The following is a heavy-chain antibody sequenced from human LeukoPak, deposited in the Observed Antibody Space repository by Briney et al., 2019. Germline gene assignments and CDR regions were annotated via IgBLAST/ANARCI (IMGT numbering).Heavy chain of an antibody. J-gene: IGHJ6*02. Sequence: SETLSLTCSVSGGSISSSSYHWGWIRQPPGKGLEWIASVYYTGTTYYNPSLRSRVTISLDTSENQYSLKLTSVTAADTAVYYCVKYYYYYGMDVWSQGTTVTVSS. CDR3: VKYYYYYGMDV. CDR1: GGSISSSSYH. CDR2: VYYTGTT. V-gene: IGHV4-39*01.